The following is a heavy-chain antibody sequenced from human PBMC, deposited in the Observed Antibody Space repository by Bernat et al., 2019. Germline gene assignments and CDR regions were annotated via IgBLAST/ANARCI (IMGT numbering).Heavy chain of an antibody. J-gene: IGHJ4*02. V-gene: IGHV1-8*01. CDR2: MNPNSGNT. CDR3: ARDGPDYSNYFDY. Sequence: QVQLVQSGAEVKKPGASVKVSCKASGYTFTSYDINWVRQATGQGLEWMGWMNPNSGNTGYAQKFQGRVTMTTDTSTSTAYMELRSLRSDDTAVYYCARDGPDYSNYFDYWGQGTLVTVSS. CDR1: GYTFTSYD. D-gene: IGHD4-11*01.